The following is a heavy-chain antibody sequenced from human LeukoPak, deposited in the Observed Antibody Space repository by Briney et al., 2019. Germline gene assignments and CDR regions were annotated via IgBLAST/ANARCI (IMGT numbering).Heavy chain of an antibody. V-gene: IGHV3-23*01. Sequence: GGSLRLSCAASGFTFSSYAMSWVRQIPGKGLEWVSAISGSDAGTYYADSVKGRFTISRDNSKNTLYLQMNSLRAEDTAVYYCAKGHSGSYRDAFDIWGQGTMVTVSS. CDR3: AKGHSGSYRDAFDI. CDR2: ISGSDAGT. CDR1: GFTFSSYA. D-gene: IGHD1-26*01. J-gene: IGHJ3*02.